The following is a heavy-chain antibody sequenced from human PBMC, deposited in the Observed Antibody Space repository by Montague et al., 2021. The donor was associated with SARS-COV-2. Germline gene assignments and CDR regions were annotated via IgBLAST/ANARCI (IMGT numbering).Heavy chain of an antibody. CDR2: IYTSGST. Sequence: TLSLTCTVSGGSISSGSYYWSWIRQPAGKGLEWIGRIYTSGSTNYNPSLKSRVTISVGTSKNQFSLKLSSVTAADTAVYYCARVPPDYYDSSGYYSGAFDIWGQGTMVTVSS. D-gene: IGHD3-22*01. J-gene: IGHJ3*02. V-gene: IGHV4-61*02. CDR3: ARVPPDYYDSSGYYSGAFDI. CDR1: GGSISSGSYY.